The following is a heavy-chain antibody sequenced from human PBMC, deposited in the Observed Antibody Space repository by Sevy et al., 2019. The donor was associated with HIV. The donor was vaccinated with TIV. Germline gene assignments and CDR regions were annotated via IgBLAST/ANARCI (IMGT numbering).Heavy chain of an antibody. D-gene: IGHD3-10*01. J-gene: IGHJ6*02. CDR3: ARDPPTREWPYGSGSDWAYYYYGMDV. V-gene: IGHV3-48*01. Sequence: GGSLRLSCAASGFTFSSYSMNWVRQAPGKGLEWVSYISSSSSTIYYADSVKGRFTISRDNAKNSLYLQMNSLRAEDTAVYYCARDPPTREWPYGSGSDWAYYYYGMDVWGQGTTVTVSS. CDR1: GFTFSSYS. CDR2: ISSSSSTI.